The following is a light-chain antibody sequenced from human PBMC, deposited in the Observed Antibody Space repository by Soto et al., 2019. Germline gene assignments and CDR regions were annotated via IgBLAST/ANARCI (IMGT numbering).Light chain of an antibody. CDR2: EVS. V-gene: IGLV2-14*01. CDR1: SSDVGGYNY. J-gene: IGLJ2*01. CDR3: ASATSSSTSVI. Sequence: QSALTQPASVSGSPGQSITISCTGTSSDVGGYNYVSWYQQHPDKAPKLIIFEVSNRPSGISSRFSGSKSGNTASLTISGLQAEDEADYYCASATSSSTSVIFGRGTKLTVL.